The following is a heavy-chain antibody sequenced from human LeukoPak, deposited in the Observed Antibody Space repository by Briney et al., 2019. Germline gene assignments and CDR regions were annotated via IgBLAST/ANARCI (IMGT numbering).Heavy chain of an antibody. J-gene: IGHJ5*02. CDR2: ISFTSGYI. V-gene: IGHV3-21*01. CDR1: GFTFSNAW. D-gene: IGHD2-2*01. CDR3: ARADCSSSTCYLRRSWFDP. Sequence: GGSLRLSCAASGFTFSNAWMSWVRQAPGKGLEWVSSISFTSGYIYYADSVRGRFTISRDNAKNSLYLQMNSLRAEDTAVYYCARADCSSSTCYLRRSWFDPWGQGTLVTVSS.